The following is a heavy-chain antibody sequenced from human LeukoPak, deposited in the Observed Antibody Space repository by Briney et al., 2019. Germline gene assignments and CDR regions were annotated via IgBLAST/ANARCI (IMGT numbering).Heavy chain of an antibody. D-gene: IGHD3-3*01. J-gene: IGHJ3*02. CDR3: ARDYYDFWSGSRNDAFDI. V-gene: IGHV4-59*12. CDR2: IYYSGST. Sequence: SETLSLTCTVSGGSISSYYWSWIRQPPGKGLEWIGYIYYSGSTNYNPSLKSRVTISVDTSKNQFSLKLSSVTAADTAVYYCARDYYDFWSGSRNDAFDIWGQGTMVTVSS. CDR1: GGSISSYY.